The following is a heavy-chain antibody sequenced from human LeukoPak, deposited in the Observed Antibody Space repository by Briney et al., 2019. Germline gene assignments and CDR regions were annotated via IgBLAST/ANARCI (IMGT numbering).Heavy chain of an antibody. J-gene: IGHJ6*02. CDR1: GFTFSSYG. V-gene: IGHV3-33*01. Sequence: HPGRSLRLSCAASGFTFSSYGMHWVRQAPGKGLEWVAVIWYDGSNKYYADSVKGRFTISRDNSKNTLYLQMNSLRAEDTAVYYCARAPGGSYSSSYGMDVWGQGTTVTVSS. CDR2: IWYDGSNK. D-gene: IGHD6-13*01. CDR3: ARAPGGSYSSSYGMDV.